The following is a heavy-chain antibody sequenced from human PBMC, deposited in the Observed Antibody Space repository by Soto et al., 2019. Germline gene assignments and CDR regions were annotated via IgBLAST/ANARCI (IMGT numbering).Heavy chain of an antibody. CDR3: ARARGYSYGYTAFDY. V-gene: IGHV1-18*04. Sequence: ASVKVSCKASGYTFTSYGISWVRQAPGQGLEWMGWISAYNGNTNYAQKFQGRVTITADESTSTAYMELSSLRSEDTAVYYCARARGYSYGYTAFDYWGQGTLVTVSS. J-gene: IGHJ4*02. D-gene: IGHD5-18*01. CDR2: ISAYNGNT. CDR1: GYTFTSYG.